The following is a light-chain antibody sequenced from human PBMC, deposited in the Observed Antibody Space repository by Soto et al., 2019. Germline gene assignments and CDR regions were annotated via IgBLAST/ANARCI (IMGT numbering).Light chain of an antibody. CDR3: SSYTSASTPLV. Sequence: QSDLTQPASVSGSPGQSITISCTGTGSDVGGYNYVSWYQQHPGKAPTVMIYDVSNRHSGVSIRFPGSNSGTTATLTISGLQAEDEDESYCSSYTSASTPLVFGGGTKLTVL. CDR2: DVS. J-gene: IGLJ2*01. CDR1: GSDVGGYNY. V-gene: IGLV2-14*01.